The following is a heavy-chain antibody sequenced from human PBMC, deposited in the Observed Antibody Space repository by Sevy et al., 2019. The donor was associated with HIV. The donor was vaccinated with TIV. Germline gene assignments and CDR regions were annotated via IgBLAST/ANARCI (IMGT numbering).Heavy chain of an antibody. D-gene: IGHD3-9*01. CDR1: GGSISSYY. CDR2: IYTSGST. CDR3: TRDRGILTGLEFDY. Sequence: SETLSLTCTVSGGSISSYYWSWIRQPAGKGLEWIGRIYTSGSTNYNPSLKSRVTMSVDTSKNQFSLKLSSVTAADTAVYYCTRDRGILTGLEFDYWGQGTLVTVSS. J-gene: IGHJ4*02. V-gene: IGHV4-4*07.